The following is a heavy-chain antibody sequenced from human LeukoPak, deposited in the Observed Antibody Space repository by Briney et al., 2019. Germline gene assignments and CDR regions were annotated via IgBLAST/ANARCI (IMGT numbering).Heavy chain of an antibody. CDR1: GFTSSNNA. J-gene: IGHJ4*02. D-gene: IGHD6-6*01. CDR2: ISGRGDTT. Sequence: PGGSLRLSCAASGFTSSNNAMSWVRQAPGKGLEWVSGISGRGDTTYYADSVKGRFTISRDNSKNMLYLQMNSLRAEDTAVYYCAEDKSLAAYTLDYWGQGTLVTVSS. CDR3: AEDKSLAAYTLDY. V-gene: IGHV3-23*01.